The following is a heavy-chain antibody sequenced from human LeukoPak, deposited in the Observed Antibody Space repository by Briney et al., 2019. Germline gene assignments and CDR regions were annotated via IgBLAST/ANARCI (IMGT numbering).Heavy chain of an antibody. CDR2: IYTSGST. CDR1: GGSISSYY. V-gene: IGHV4-4*07. J-gene: IGHJ3*02. CDR3: ARSSGWYLFYAFDI. D-gene: IGHD6-19*01. Sequence: SETLSLTCTVSGGSISSYYWSWIRQPAGKGLEWIGRIYTSGSTNYNPSLKSRVTMSVDTSKNQFSLKLSSVTAADTAVYYCARSSGWYLFYAFDIWGQGTMVTVSS.